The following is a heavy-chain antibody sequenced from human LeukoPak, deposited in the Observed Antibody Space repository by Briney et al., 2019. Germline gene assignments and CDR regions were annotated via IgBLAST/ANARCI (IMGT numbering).Heavy chain of an antibody. Sequence: SGGSLRPSCAASGFTFSIYSMNWVRQAPGKGLEWVSSISSSSSYIYYADSVKGRFTISRDNSKNTLYLQMNSLRAEDTAVYYCAKAGGDGTYYGDYWGQGTLVTVSS. CDR1: GFTFSIYS. D-gene: IGHD1-26*01. CDR2: ISSSSSYI. V-gene: IGHV3-21*04. CDR3: AKAGGDGTYYGDY. J-gene: IGHJ4*02.